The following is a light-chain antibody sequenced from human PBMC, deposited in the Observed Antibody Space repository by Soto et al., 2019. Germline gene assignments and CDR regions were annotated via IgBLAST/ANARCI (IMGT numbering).Light chain of an antibody. V-gene: IGKV1-8*01. CDR1: QDISNY. Sequence: AIRMTQSPSSFSASTGDRVTITCRASQDISNYLAWYQQRPGEPPKLLIYGASTLQSGVPSRFSGTRSGTDFTRTISCLQSEDFATYYCQHYESFPWTFGQGTKVEI. J-gene: IGKJ1*01. CDR2: GAS. CDR3: QHYESFPWT.